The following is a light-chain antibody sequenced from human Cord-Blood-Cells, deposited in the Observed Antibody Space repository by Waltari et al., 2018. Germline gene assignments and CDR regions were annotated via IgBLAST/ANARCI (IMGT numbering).Light chain of an antibody. V-gene: IGKV1-39*01. J-gene: IGKJ3*01. CDR3: QQSYSTLLT. Sequence: DIQITQSPSPLSASVGDRVTLTCRASQSISSYLDWYQQKPGKAPNLLIYAAASLQSGVPSRYSGSGSGTDFTLTISSLQPEDFATYYCQQSYSTLLTFGPGTKVDIK. CDR1: QSISSY. CDR2: AAA.